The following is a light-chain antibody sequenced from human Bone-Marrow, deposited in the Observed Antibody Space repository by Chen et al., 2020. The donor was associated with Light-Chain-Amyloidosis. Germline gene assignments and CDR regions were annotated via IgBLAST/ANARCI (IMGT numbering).Light chain of an antibody. V-gene: IGKV1-33*01. J-gene: IGKJ2*03. Sequence: DLQMTKSPSSQSASVGDTVTTTCQASQDIITSLNWYHHKPVKAPKLLVWDASNFETGVQSRFSGRGSGAVFTFTISSLQTEDFATYYCQQYEYLYSFGQGTKLE. CDR1: QDIITS. CDR2: DAS. CDR3: QQYEYLYS.